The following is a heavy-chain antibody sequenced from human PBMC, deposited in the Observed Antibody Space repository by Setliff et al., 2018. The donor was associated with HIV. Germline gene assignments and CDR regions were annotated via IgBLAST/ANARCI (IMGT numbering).Heavy chain of an antibody. D-gene: IGHD2-21*01. CDR2: MSGDANSQ. Sequence: PGGSLRLSCAASGFIFSTFPMHWVRQAPGKGLEWVAVMSGDANSQYYADSVRGRFTISRDNSKNTVYLQMSSLTTEDTAAYYCARDRNCGNGCYSSADHWGLGTLVTVSS. V-gene: IGHV3-30*15. CDR1: GFIFSTFP. J-gene: IGHJ4*02. CDR3: ARDRNCGNGCYSSADH.